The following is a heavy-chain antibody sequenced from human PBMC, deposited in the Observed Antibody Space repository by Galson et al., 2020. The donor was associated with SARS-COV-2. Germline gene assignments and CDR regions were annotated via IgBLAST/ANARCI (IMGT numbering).Heavy chain of an antibody. CDR1: GFTFSDYF. Sequence: GESLKISCAVSGFTFSDYFMSWIRQAPGKGLEWVSYISTDGSTIYYADSVKGRFTISRDNAKNSLYLQMNSLRAEDTAVYYCARTQASNYDLLTGFYRFSDYWGQGTLVTVSS. J-gene: IGHJ4*02. CDR2: ISTDGSTI. CDR3: ARTQASNYDLLTGFYRFSDY. D-gene: IGHD3-9*01. V-gene: IGHV3-11*04.